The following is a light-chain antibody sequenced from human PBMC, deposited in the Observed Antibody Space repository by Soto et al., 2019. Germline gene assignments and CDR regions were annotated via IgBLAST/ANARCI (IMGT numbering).Light chain of an antibody. CDR2: DVS. J-gene: IGLJ1*01. V-gene: IGLV2-14*01. CDR1: SSDVGGYNY. Sequence: QSALTQPASVSGSPVQSITISCTGTSSDVGGYNYVSWYQQHPGKAPKFMIYDVSNRPSGVSNRFSGSKSGNTPSLTISGLQAEDEADYYCSSYTTSNTRQIVFGTGTKLTVL. CDR3: SSYTTSNTRQIV.